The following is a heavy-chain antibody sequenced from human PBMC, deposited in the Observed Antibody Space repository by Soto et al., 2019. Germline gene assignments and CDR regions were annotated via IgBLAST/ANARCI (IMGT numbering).Heavy chain of an antibody. CDR1: GFTFSSYG. D-gene: IGHD5-12*01. J-gene: IGHJ4*02. CDR3: AKAPKTYTVYDLTDY. CDR2: IAHHASNK. V-gene: IGHV3-30*18. Sequence: PGGSLRLSCTVSGFTFSSYGIHWVRQAPRKGLEWATAIAHHASNKYYVDAVKGRFTISRDNSKNTLYLRMNSLRAENTAVYYCAKAPKTYTVYDLTDYWGQGTLVTAPQ.